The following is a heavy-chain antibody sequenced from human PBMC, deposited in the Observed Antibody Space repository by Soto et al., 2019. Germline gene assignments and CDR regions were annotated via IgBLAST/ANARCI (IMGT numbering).Heavy chain of an antibody. CDR2: IYCDDNK. V-gene: IGHV2-5*02. D-gene: IGHD3-10*01. J-gene: IGHJ4*02. CDR1: VFSLSTSGGV. Sequence: APTPVNPTQTLALTCPFSVFSLSTSGGVLGWIRQAPGKALEWLALIYCDDNKLYSPSLKKRRTISKDTCKNQVVLTMTNIDPVDTAKYFCAHNSISGSSTFMAAEKRYEDFWGQGTLVTVSS. CDR3: AHNSISGSSTFMAAEKRYEDF.